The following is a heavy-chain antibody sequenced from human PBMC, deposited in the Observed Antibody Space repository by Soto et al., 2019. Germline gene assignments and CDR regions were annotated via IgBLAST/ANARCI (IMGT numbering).Heavy chain of an antibody. CDR2: INPNSGGT. Sequence: ASVKISCKASGYTFTGYYMHWVRQAPGQGLEWMGWINPNSGGTNYAQKFQGWVTMTRDTSISTAYMELSRLRSDDTAVYYCAREVGANRGNWFDPWGQGTLVTVSS. CDR3: AREVGANRGNWFDP. CDR1: GYTFTGYY. J-gene: IGHJ5*02. D-gene: IGHD1-26*01. V-gene: IGHV1-2*04.